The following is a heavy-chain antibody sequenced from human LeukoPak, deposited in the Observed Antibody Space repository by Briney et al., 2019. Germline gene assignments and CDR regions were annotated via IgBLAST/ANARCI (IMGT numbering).Heavy chain of an antibody. D-gene: IGHD2-21*02. CDR2: IWYDGSSE. J-gene: IGHJ2*01. CDR1: GFTLSSYH. Sequence: PGGSLRLSCAASGFTLSSYHMHWVRQAPGKGLEWVAVIWYDGSSEYYADSVKGRFTISRDNSKNTLYLQTNSLRADDTAVYYCARRCGGDCYPLDWHFDLWGRGTLVTVSS. CDR3: ARRCGGDCYPLDWHFDL. V-gene: IGHV3-33*01.